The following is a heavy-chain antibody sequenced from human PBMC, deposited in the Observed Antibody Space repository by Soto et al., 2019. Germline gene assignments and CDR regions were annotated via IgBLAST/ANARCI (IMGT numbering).Heavy chain of an antibody. Sequence: GGSLRLSCAASGFTFSSYAMTWVRQAPGKGLEWVSAISGSGGSTYYADSVKGRFTISRDNSKNTLYLQMSSLRADDTAVYYCAKGGDPVMVPNNWFDPWGQGTLVTVSS. D-gene: IGHD2-8*01. CDR1: GFTFSSYA. J-gene: IGHJ5*02. V-gene: IGHV3-23*01. CDR2: ISGSGGST. CDR3: AKGGDPVMVPNNWFDP.